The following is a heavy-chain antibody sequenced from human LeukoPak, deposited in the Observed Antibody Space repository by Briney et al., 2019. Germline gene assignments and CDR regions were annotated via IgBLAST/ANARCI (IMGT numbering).Heavy chain of an antibody. CDR3: AREKLEAAAGWFDP. V-gene: IGHV3-66*02. CDR2: IYSGGST. CDR1: GFTVSGNY. D-gene: IGHD6-13*01. Sequence: GGSLRLSCAASGFTVSGNYMSWVRQAPGKWLEWVSVIYSGGSTYYADSVKGRFTISRDNSKNTLYLQMSSLRAEDTAVYYCAREKLEAAAGWFDPWGQGTLVTVSS. J-gene: IGHJ5*02.